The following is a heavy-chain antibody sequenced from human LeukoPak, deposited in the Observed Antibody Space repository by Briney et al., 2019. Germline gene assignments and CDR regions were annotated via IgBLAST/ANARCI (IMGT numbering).Heavy chain of an antibody. V-gene: IGHV4-4*07. CDR3: ARERSGTLTRAYYYIDV. CDR1: GDSMHSYY. CDR2: AYSGVNA. J-gene: IGHJ6*03. Sequence: NPSETLSLTSTVSGDSMHSYYWSWIPQSPEQGREGSGRAYSGVNAYYNPSLQSRVTISVDKSNNQFSLDLASVTAADTALYYCARERSGTLTRAYYYIDVWGKGITVTVS. D-gene: IGHD1-26*01.